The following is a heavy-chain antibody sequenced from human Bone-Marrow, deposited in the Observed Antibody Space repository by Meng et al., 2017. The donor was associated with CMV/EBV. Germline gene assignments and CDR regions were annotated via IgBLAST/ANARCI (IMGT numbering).Heavy chain of an antibody. V-gene: IGHV1-2*02. CDR2: INPNSGGT. D-gene: IGHD4-17*01. CDR1: GYTFTGYY. J-gene: IGHJ6*02. Sequence: ASVKVSCKASGYTFTGYYMHWVRQAPGQGLEWMGWINPNSGGTNYAQKFQGRVTMTRDTSISTAYMELSRLRSDDTAVYYCARERVLTVTPYYYYYGMDVWGQGNTVNVPS. CDR3: ARERVLTVTPYYYYYGMDV.